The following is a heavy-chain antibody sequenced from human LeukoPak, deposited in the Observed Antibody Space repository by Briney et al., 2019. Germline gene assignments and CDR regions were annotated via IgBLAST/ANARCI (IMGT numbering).Heavy chain of an antibody. J-gene: IGHJ6*02. D-gene: IGHD6-13*01. CDR1: GFTFSSYA. CDR2: ISYDGSNK. CDR3: ARALGSSWYRPLFDYYYYGMDV. V-gene: IGHV3-30*04. Sequence: PGRSLRLSCAASGFTFSSYAMHWVRQAPGKGLEWVAVISYDGSNKYYADSVKGRFTISRDNSKNTLYLQMNSLRAEDTAVYYCARALGSSWYRPLFDYYYYGMDVWGQGTTVTVSS.